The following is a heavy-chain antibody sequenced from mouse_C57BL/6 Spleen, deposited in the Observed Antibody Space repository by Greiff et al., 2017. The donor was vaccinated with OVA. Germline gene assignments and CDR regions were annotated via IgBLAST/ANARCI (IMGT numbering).Heavy chain of an antibody. CDR3: ARGGSYGSSPYWYFDV. Sequence: QVQLQQSGAELVKPGASVKMSCKASGYTFSTYPIEWMKQNHGKSLEWIGNFHPYNDDTKYNEKFKGKATLTVEKSSSTVYLELSRLTSDDSAVYYCARGGSYGSSPYWYFDVWGTGTTVTVSS. J-gene: IGHJ1*03. D-gene: IGHD1-1*01. CDR2: FHPYNDDT. V-gene: IGHV1-47*01. CDR1: GYTFSTYP.